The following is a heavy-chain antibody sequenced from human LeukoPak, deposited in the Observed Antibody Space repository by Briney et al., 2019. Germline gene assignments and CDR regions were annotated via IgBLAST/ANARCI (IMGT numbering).Heavy chain of an antibody. Sequence: TGGSLRLSCAASGFTFSSYSMNWVRQAPGKGLEWVSSISGTSSYIYYADSVKGRLTISRDNAENSLYLQMNGLRVEDTAVYYCVRDVGGNWFDPWGQGTLVTVSS. CDR1: GFTFSSYS. CDR3: VRDVGGNWFDP. J-gene: IGHJ5*02. V-gene: IGHV3-21*01. D-gene: IGHD3-16*01. CDR2: ISGTSSYI.